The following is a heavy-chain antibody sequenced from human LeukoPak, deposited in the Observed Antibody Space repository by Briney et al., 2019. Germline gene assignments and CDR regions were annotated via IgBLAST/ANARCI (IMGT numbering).Heavy chain of an antibody. J-gene: IGHJ4*02. CDR1: GGTFSSYA. V-gene: IGHV1-69*01. D-gene: IGHD6-19*01. Sequence: VASVKVSCKASGGTFSSYAISWVRQAPGQGLEWMGGIIPIFGTANYAQKFQGRVTITADESTSTAYMELRSLRSDDTAVYYCARDPSFQWLGTGNYFDYWGQGTLVTVSS. CDR3: ARDPSFQWLGTGNYFDY. CDR2: IIPIFGTA.